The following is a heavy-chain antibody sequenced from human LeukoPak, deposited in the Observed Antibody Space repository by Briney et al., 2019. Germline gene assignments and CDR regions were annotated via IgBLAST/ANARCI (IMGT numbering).Heavy chain of an antibody. CDR1: GGSISSSSYY. J-gene: IGHJ5*02. Sequence: SETLSLTCTVSGGSISSSSYYWGWIRQPPGKGLEWIGSIYYSGSTYYNPSLKSRVTISVDTSKNQFSLKLSSVTAADTAVYYCARKGDVVVVSGNWFDPWGQGTLVTVSS. V-gene: IGHV4-39*01. CDR3: ARKGDVVVVSGNWFDP. D-gene: IGHD2-15*01. CDR2: IYYSGST.